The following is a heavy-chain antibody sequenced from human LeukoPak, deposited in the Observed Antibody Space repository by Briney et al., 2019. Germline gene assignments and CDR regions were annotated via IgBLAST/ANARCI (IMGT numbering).Heavy chain of an antibody. Sequence: SGTLSLTCAVYGGSFSGYYWSWIRQPPGKGLEWIGEINHSGSTNYNPSLKSRVTISVDTSKNQFSLKLSSVTAADTAVYYCASNRYDYVWGSYHPWYFDYWGQGTLVTVSS. V-gene: IGHV4-34*01. CDR2: INHSGST. J-gene: IGHJ4*02. CDR1: GGSFSGYY. D-gene: IGHD3-16*02. CDR3: ASNRYDYVWGSYHPWYFDY.